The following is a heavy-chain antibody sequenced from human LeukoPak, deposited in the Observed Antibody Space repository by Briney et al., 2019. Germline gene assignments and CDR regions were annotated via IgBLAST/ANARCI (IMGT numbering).Heavy chain of an antibody. CDR3: ARAFYYYSYYMDV. J-gene: IGHJ6*03. CDR1: GYTFTSYG. CDR2: ISTYNGNT. V-gene: IGHV1-18*01. Sequence: ASVKVSCKASGYTFTSYGISWVRQAPGRGLEWMGWISTYNGNTNYAQKFQGRVTMTTDTSTTTAYMELRSLRSDDTAVYYCARAFYYYSYYMDVWGKGTTVTVCS.